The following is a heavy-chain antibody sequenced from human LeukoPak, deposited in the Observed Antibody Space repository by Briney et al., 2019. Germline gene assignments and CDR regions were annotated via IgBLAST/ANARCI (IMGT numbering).Heavy chain of an antibody. Sequence: GGSLRLSCAASGFTVSTNYMSWVRQAPRKKLEWVSDIYSDGSTFYADSVKGRFTISGDNSKNTLFLQMGSLRADDMAVYYCARWGSTSCYDYWGQGTLVTVSS. V-gene: IGHV3-53*05. J-gene: IGHJ4*02. D-gene: IGHD2-2*01. CDR1: GFTVSTNY. CDR3: ARWGSTSCYDY. CDR2: IYSDGST.